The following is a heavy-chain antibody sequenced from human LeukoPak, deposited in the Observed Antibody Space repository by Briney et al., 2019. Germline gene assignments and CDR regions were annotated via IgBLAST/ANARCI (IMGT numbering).Heavy chain of an antibody. CDR2: ISSSSSYI. CDR3: AREVGYSYQIDY. CDR1: GFTFSSYS. Sequence: GGSLRLSCAASGFTFSSYSMNWVRQAPGKGLEWVSSISSSSSYIYYADSVKGRFTISRDNAKNSLYLQMNSLRAEDTAVYYCAREVGYSYQIDYWGQGTLVTVSS. D-gene: IGHD5-18*01. J-gene: IGHJ4*02. V-gene: IGHV3-21*01.